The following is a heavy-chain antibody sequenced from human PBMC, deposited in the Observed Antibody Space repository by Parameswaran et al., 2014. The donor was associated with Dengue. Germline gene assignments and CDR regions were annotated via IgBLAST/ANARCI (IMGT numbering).Heavy chain of an antibody. CDR2: IIPIFGTA. V-gene: IGHV1-69*01. Sequence: WVRQAPGQGLEWMGGIIPIFGTANYAQKFQGRVTITADESTSTAYMELSSLRSEDTAVYYCARSYSGSYRSYYYYYGMDVWGQGTTVTVSS. J-gene: IGHJ6*02. CDR3: ARSYSGSYRSYYYYYGMDV. D-gene: IGHD1-26*01.